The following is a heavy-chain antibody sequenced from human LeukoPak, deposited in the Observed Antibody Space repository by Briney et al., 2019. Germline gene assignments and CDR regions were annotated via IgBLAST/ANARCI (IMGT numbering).Heavy chain of an antibody. CDR2: INHSGSS. CDR1: GGSITDYF. V-gene: IGHV4-34*01. CDR3: ARVGDLFGAHRVRGLPPDYYYMDV. Sequence: SETLSLTCALSGGSITDYFYNWVRQPPGKGLEWIGEINHSGSSTYNPSLKSRVIISLDTSKNQFSLKLSSVTAADTAVYYCARVGDLFGAHRVRGLPPDYYYMDVWGKGTTVAVSS. J-gene: IGHJ6*03. D-gene: IGHD3-10*01.